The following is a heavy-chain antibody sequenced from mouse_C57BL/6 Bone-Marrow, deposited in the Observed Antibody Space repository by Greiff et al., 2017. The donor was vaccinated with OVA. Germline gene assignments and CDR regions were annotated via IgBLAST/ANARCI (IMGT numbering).Heavy chain of an antibody. D-gene: IGHD2-4*01. J-gene: IGHJ4*01. CDR1: GFSLTSYG. CDR2: IWSGGST. Sequence: QVQLKESGPGLVQPSQSLSITCTVSGFSLTSYGVHWVRQSPGTGLAWLGVIWSGGSTDYNAAFLSRLSISKDNSKSQVFFKMNSLQADDTAIYYCARRGSYDYDGGYYYAMDYWGQGTSVTVAS. CDR3: ARRGSYDYDGGYYYAMDY. V-gene: IGHV2-2*01.